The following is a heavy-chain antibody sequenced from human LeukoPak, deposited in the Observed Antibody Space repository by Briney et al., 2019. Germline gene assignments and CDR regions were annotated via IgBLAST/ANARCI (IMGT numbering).Heavy chain of an antibody. Sequence: PSETLSLTCTVSGGSISSFYYTWIRQPPGKGLEWIGNIYNSGNTNYNPSLKSRVTISVDTSKNQFSLKLNSVTAADTAVYYCARESGSYLWRSWLNPWGQGTLVTVSS. J-gene: IGHJ5*02. CDR1: GGSISSFY. CDR3: ARESGSYLWRSWLNP. V-gene: IGHV4-59*01. CDR2: IYNSGNT. D-gene: IGHD3-16*01.